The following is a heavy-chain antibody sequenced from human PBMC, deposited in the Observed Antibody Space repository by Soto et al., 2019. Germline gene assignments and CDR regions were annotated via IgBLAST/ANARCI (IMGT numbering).Heavy chain of an antibody. CDR1: GYTFTSYA. J-gene: IGHJ4*02. V-gene: IGHV1-3*01. CDR2: INAGNGNT. D-gene: IGHD3-22*01. CDR3: ARDHNTETSYYYDCSGYEGSYYFDY. Sequence: GASVKVSCKASGYTFTSYAIHWVRQAPGQRLEWMGWINAGNGNTKYSQKFQGRVTITRDTSASTAYTELSSLRSEDTAVYYCARDHNTETSYYYDCSGYEGSYYFDYWGQGTLVTVSS.